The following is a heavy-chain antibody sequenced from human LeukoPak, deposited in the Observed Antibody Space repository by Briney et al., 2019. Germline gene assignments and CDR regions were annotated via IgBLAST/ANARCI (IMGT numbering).Heavy chain of an antibody. Sequence: SETLSLTCTVSGGPIRSSSYYWGWIRQPPGKGLERIGSIYYSGSTNYNPSLKSRVTIPVGTSKNQFSLKLSSVTAADTAVYYWARTMVRGVIRVNNWFDPWGQGTLVTVSS. V-gene: IGHV4-39*07. CDR3: ARTMVRGVIRVNNWFDP. CDR2: IYYSGST. J-gene: IGHJ5*02. D-gene: IGHD3-10*01. CDR1: GGPIRSSSYY.